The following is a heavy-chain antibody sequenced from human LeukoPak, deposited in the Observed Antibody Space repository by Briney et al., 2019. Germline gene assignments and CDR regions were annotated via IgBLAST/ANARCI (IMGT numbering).Heavy chain of an antibody. J-gene: IGHJ5*02. CDR3: ARTSMVRGKIEWFDP. V-gene: IGHV5-51*01. Sequence: GESLKISCKASGYSFTSYWIAWVRQMPGKGLEWMGIIYPGDSDTRYSPSFQGQVTISADKSISTAYLQWSSLKASDTAMYYCARTSMVRGKIEWFDPWGQGTLVTVPS. D-gene: IGHD3-10*01. CDR1: GYSFTSYW. CDR2: IYPGDSDT.